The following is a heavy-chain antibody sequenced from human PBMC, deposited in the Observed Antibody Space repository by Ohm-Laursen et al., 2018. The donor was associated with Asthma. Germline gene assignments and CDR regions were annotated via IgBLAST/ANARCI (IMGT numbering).Heavy chain of an antibody. D-gene: IGHD6-19*01. CDR3: ATGGTSGWYSAYFQH. V-gene: IGHV3-30*04. CDR1: GFTFSGYT. J-gene: IGHJ1*01. CDR2: ISGDGKNK. Sequence: SLRLSCAASGFTFSGYTMHWVRQAPGKGLEWVALISGDGKNKYYADSVKGRFTISRDNSKNTPYLQLNSLRVEDTAVYYCATGGTSGWYSAYFQHWGQGTLVTVSS.